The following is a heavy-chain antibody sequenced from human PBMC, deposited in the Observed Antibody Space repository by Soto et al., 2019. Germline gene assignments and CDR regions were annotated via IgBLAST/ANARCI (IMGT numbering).Heavy chain of an antibody. D-gene: IGHD3-22*01. V-gene: IGHV1-46*02. CDR1: RESVYIYV. J-gene: IGHJ1*01. CDR2: INPSGGST. CDR3: ARSGYYYERRGYLSY. Sequence: GASVEIGSKASRESVYIYVMPGLLQTPGQGVEWMGIINPSGGSTSYAQEFQGRVTMTRDTSTSTVYMELSSLRSEDTAVYYCARSGYYYERRGYLSYWGQRTLVTVPS.